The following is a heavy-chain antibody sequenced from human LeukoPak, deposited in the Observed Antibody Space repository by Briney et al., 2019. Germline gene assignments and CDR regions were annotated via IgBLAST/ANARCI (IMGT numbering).Heavy chain of an antibody. CDR3: ARDGRGNYEDAFDI. CDR2: IIPIFGTA. J-gene: IGHJ3*02. CDR1: GGTFSSYA. D-gene: IGHD4-11*01. Sequence: SVKVSCKASGGTFSSYAISWVRQAPGQGLEWMGGIIPIFGTANYAQKFQGRVTMTTDTSTSTAYMELRSLRSDDTAVYYCARDGRGNYEDAFDIWGQGTMVTVSS. V-gene: IGHV1-69*05.